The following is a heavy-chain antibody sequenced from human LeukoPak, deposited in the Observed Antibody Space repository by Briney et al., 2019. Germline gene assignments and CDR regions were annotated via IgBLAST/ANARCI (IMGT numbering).Heavy chain of an antibody. J-gene: IGHJ5*02. D-gene: IGHD4-23*01. CDR3: ARGFSVVQDWFDP. V-gene: IGHV3-30*04. Sequence: GRSLRLSCAASGFTFSSYAMHWVRQAPGKGLEWVAVISYDGSNKYYADSVKGRFTISRDNSKNTLYLQMNSLRAEDTAVYYCARGFSVVQDWFDPWGQGTLVTVSS. CDR2: ISYDGSNK. CDR1: GFTFSSYA.